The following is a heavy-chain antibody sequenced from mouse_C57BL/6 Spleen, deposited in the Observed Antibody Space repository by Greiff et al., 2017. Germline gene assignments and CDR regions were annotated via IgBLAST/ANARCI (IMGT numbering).Heavy chain of an antibody. CDR2: IYPRSGNT. Sequence: FQLQQSGAELARPGASVTLSCKASGYTFTSYGIRWVKQRPGQGLEWIGEIYPRSGNTYYNEKFKGKATLTADKSSSTAYMELRSLTSEDSAVYFCASMVTTLDYWGQGTTLTVSS. CDR3: ASMVTTLDY. J-gene: IGHJ2*01. D-gene: IGHD2-2*01. V-gene: IGHV1-81*01. CDR1: GYTFTSYG.